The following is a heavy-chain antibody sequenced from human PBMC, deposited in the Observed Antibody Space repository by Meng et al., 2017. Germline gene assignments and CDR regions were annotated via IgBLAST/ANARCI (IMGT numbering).Heavy chain of an antibody. CDR2: ISTRGTDI. V-gene: IGHV3-11*01. CDR3: VTTARQADH. J-gene: IGHJ5*02. Sequence: QVQLVEAGGTLVTPEGPLRLSFAASGFTFSDLYMSWVRQAPGKGLEWLSYISTRGTDIAYADSVKGRFTISRDNARNSLYLQMGSLRAEDTAVYYCVTTARQADHWGQGTLVTVSS. CDR1: GFTFSDLY. D-gene: IGHD6-6*01.